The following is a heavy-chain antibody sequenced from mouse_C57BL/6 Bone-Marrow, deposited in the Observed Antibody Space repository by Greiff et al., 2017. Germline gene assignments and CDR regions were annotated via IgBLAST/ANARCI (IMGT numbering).Heavy chain of an antibody. J-gene: IGHJ1*03. CDR1: GYTFTDYN. CDR3: ARCYYGSSYGYFDV. Sequence: SGPELVKPGASVKMSCKASGYTFTDYNMHWVKQSHGKSLEWIGYINPNNGGTSYNQKFKGKATLTVNKSSSTAYMELRSLTSEDSAVYYCARCYYGSSYGYFDVWGTGTTVTVSS. CDR2: INPNNGGT. V-gene: IGHV1-22*01. D-gene: IGHD1-1*01.